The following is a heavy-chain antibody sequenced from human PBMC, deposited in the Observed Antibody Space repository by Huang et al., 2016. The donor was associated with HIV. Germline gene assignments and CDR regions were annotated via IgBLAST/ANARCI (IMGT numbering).Heavy chain of an antibody. CDR2: IDYSGST. CDR3: ARGHHDFWRGYRRMYFFDH. Sequence: QVQLQESGPGLVKPSETLSLTCTVSGGSISTHYWRWIRQTPGKGLEWIGSIDYSGSTNYSPSLKSRVTILLDTSKNQFSLRVNSVTAADTAMYYCARGHHDFWRGYRRMYFFDHWGQGTLVTVSS. CDR1: GGSISTHY. J-gene: IGHJ4*02. V-gene: IGHV4-59*11. D-gene: IGHD3-3*01.